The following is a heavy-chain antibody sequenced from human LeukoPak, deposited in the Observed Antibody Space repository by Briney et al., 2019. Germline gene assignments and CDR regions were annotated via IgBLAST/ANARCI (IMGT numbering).Heavy chain of an antibody. CDR3: ARMYSSSWSWFDP. CDR1: GGSISSYY. Sequence: SETLSLTCTVSGGSISSYYWSWIRQPPGKGLEWIGYIYYSGSTNYNPSLKSRVTISVDTSKNQFSLKLSSVTAAGTAVYYCARMYSSSWSWFDPWGQGTLVTVSS. V-gene: IGHV4-59*01. D-gene: IGHD6-13*01. CDR2: IYYSGST. J-gene: IGHJ5*02.